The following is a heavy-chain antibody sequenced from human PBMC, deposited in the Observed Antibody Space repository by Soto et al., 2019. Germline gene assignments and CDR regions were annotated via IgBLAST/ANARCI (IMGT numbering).Heavy chain of an antibody. CDR2: IWFDGSDK. CDR1: GFTFSNYG. J-gene: IGHJ3*02. Sequence: HPGGSLRFSCAASGFTFSNYGMHWVRQAPGKGLEWVALIWFDGSDKYYADSVKGRFTMSRDNSKNTVYLQMNSLRAEDTAMYYCARLYCSSPSCYSVGAFEIRGQGTMVTVSS. CDR3: ARLYCSSPSCYSVGAFEI. V-gene: IGHV3-33*08. D-gene: IGHD2-2*01.